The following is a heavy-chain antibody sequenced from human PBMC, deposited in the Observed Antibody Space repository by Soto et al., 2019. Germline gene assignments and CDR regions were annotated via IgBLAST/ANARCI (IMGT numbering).Heavy chain of an antibody. CDR2: ISGSGGST. Sequence: GGSLRLSCAASGFTFSSYAMSWVRQAPGKGLEWVSAISGSGGSTYYADSVKGRFTISRDNSKNTLYLQMNSLRAEDTAVYYCAKVGYYDILTGYTPYYFDYWGQGTLVTVSS. V-gene: IGHV3-23*01. CDR3: AKVGYYDILTGYTPYYFDY. CDR1: GFTFSSYA. D-gene: IGHD3-9*01. J-gene: IGHJ4*02.